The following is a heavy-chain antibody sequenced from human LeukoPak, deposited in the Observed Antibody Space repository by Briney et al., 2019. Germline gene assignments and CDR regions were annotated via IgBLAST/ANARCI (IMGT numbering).Heavy chain of an antibody. CDR2: IIPIFGTA. CDR3: ARRHRGCSSTSCYNWYFDL. D-gene: IGHD2-2*02. Sequence: SVKVSCKASGGTFSSYAISWVRQAPGQGLEWMGGIIPIFGTANYAQKFQGRVTITADESTSTAYMELSSLRSEDTAVYYCARRHRGCSSTSCYNWYFDLWGRGTLVTVSS. CDR1: GGTFSSYA. V-gene: IGHV1-69*13. J-gene: IGHJ2*01.